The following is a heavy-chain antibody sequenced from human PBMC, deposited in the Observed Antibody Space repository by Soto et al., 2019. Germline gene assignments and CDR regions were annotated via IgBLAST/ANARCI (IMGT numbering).Heavy chain of an antibody. D-gene: IGHD3-10*01. CDR1: GYTFTSYA. CDR2: ISAGNGNT. Sequence: ASVKVSCKASGYTFTSYAMHWVRQAPGQRLEWMGWISAGNGNTKYSQKFQGRVTITRDTSASTAYMELSSLRSEDTAVYYCARDGRLWLKLYYYGMDVWGQGTKVTVSS. CDR3: ARDGRLWLKLYYYGMDV. V-gene: IGHV1-3*01. J-gene: IGHJ6*02.